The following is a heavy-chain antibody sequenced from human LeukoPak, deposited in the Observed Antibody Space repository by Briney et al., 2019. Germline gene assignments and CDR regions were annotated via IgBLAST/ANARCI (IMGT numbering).Heavy chain of an antibody. CDR1: GYTFTSYA. J-gene: IGHJ4*02. Sequence: WASVKVSCKASGYTFTSYAMNWVRQAPGQGLEWMGWINTNTGNPTYAQGFTGRFVFSLDTSVSTAYLQISSLKAEDTAVYYCARVPSAMYSSSWYSDYWGQGTLVTVSS. CDR2: INTNTGNP. D-gene: IGHD6-13*01. V-gene: IGHV7-4-1*02. CDR3: ARVPSAMYSSSWYSDY.